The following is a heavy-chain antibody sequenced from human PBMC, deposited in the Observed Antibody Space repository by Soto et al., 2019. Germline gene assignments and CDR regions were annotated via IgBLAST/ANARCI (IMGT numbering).Heavy chain of an antibody. CDR3: ARGKGCTSATCYYDYRFDY. Sequence: PGGSLRLSCAASGFTFSSYSMHWVRQAPGKGMEHVSSISLDGTNTYYGDSVKGRFTISRDNSKNTVYLQMGSLRAEDTAVYYCARGKGCTSATCYYDYRFDYWGEGTLVTVSS. J-gene: IGHJ4*02. D-gene: IGHD3-16*01. V-gene: IGHV3-64*02. CDR1: GFTFSSYS. CDR2: ISLDGTNT.